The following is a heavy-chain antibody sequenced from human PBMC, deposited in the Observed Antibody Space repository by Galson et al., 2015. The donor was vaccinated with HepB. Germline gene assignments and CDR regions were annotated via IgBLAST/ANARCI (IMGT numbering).Heavy chain of an antibody. CDR2: INPNTGHT. CDR3: ARVRGYCSGDSCHLSNYYYFRDV. CDR1: GYTFTGYH. J-gene: IGHJ6*03. Sequence: SVKVSCKASGYTFTGYHIHWVRQAPGQGLEWMGRINPNTGHTDFSQNFQGRFTMTRDTSIRTAYMHLNSLKSDDTAVYYCARVRGYCSGDSCHLSNYYYFRDVGGKGTTVIVSS. V-gene: IGHV1-2*06. D-gene: IGHD2-15*01.